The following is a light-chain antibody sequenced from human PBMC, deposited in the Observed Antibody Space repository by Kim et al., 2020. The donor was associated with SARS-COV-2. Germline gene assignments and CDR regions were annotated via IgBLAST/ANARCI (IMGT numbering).Light chain of an antibody. CDR1: QTVADIY. CDR3: QQYGSSPIT. CDR2: GAL. Sequence: SPGETATLSCRASQTVADIYVAWYRLRPGQPPRLLIYGALHRGTGIPDMFSGAASGTSFTLTISRLEPEDFTLYFCQQYGSSPITFGQGTRLEIK. V-gene: IGKV3-20*01. J-gene: IGKJ5*01.